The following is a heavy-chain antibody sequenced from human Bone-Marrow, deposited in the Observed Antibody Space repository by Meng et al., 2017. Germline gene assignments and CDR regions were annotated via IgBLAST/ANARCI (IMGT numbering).Heavy chain of an antibody. CDR1: GFTFSGHW. CDR2: INTDGSTT. V-gene: IGHV3-74*01. CDR3: TNDRLNH. Sequence: GGSLRLSCAASGFTFSGHWMHWVRQAPGKGLGWVSRINTDGSTTTYADSVKGRFTISRDNAKNTLYLQMNSLRAEDTAVYYCTNDRLNHWGQGTLVTVSS. D-gene: IGHD1-1*01. J-gene: IGHJ1*01.